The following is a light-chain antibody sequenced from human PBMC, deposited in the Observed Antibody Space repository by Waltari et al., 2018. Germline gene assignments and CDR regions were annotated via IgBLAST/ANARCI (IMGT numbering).Light chain of an antibody. Sequence: EIVLTQSPATLSLSPGERVTLSCRASQSVGSYLAWYQQQPGQAPRLLVHQASTMAAGIPARFSVSGSGTDFTLTISSLEPEYFAVYYCPQRGSWPPAFGGGTKVEIK. CDR1: QSVGSY. CDR3: PQRGSWPPA. CDR2: QAS. V-gene: IGKV3-11*01. J-gene: IGKJ4*01.